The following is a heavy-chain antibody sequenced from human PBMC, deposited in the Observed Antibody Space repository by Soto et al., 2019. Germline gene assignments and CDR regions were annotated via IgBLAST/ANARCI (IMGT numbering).Heavy chain of an antibody. V-gene: IGHV1-46*01. CDR1: GYTFTSYY. Sequence: ASVKVSWKASGYTFTSYYMHWVRQAPGQGLEWMGIINPSGGSTSYAQKFQGRVTMTRDTSTSTVYLQWSSLKASDTAMYYCARSDKEGLRYFDSPSYGMDVWGQGTTVTVSS. J-gene: IGHJ6*02. CDR3: ARSDKEGLRYFDSPSYGMDV. CDR2: INPSGGST. D-gene: IGHD3-9*01.